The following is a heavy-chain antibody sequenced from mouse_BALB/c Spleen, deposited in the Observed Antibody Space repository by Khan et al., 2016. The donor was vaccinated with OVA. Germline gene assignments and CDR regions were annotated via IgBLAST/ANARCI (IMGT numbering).Heavy chain of an antibody. CDR2: INPSSGYT. J-gene: IGHJ2*01. V-gene: IGHV1-4*01. CDR3: ARTHER. Sequence: QVQLKQSGAELARPGASVKMSCKASGYTFTSYTMHRVKQRPGKGLEWIGYINPSSGYTKYTQKFKDKATLTADKSSSTAYMQLSSLTSEDSAVYYCARTHERWGQGTTLTVSS. CDR1: GYTFTSYT.